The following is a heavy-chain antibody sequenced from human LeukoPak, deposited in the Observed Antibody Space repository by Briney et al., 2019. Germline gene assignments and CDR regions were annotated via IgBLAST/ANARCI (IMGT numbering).Heavy chain of an antibody. D-gene: IGHD2/OR15-2a*01. V-gene: IGHV3-66*01. CDR2: IYSGGST. J-gene: IGHJ4*02. CDR1: GVTFSSYE. Sequence: PGGSLRLSCAASGVTFSSYEMNWVRQAPGKGLEWVSVIYSGGSTYYADSVKGRFTISRDNSKNTLYLQMNSLRAEDTAVYYCARDSTVDSDPTMGRVLAPDYWGQGTLVTVSS. CDR3: ARDSTVDSDPTMGRVLAPDY.